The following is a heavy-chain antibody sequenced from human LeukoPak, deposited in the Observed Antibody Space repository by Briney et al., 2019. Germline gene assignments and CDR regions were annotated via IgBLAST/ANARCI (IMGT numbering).Heavy chain of an antibody. J-gene: IGHJ4*02. V-gene: IGHV1-3*01. CDR3: ARAPGGYSYGYYFDY. D-gene: IGHD5-18*01. CDR1: GYTFTSYA. Sequence: ASVKVSCKASGYTFTSYAMHWVRQAPGQRLEWMGWINAGNGNTKYSQKFQGRVTINADESTSTAYMELSSLRSEDTAVYYCARAPGGYSYGYYFDYWGQGTLVTASS. CDR2: INAGNGNT.